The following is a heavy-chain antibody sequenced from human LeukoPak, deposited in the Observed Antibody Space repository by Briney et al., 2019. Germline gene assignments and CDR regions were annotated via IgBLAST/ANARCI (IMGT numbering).Heavy chain of an antibody. CDR2: ISWNSGSI. CDR3: AKDHISSSWYHYYGMDV. J-gene: IGHJ6*02. Sequence: GRSLRLSCAASGFTFDDYAMHWVRHAPGKGLEWVSGISWNSGSIGYADSVKGRFTISRDNAKNSLYLQMNSLRAEDTALYYCAKDHISSSWYHYYGMDVWGQGTTVTVSS. CDR1: GFTFDDYA. V-gene: IGHV3-9*01. D-gene: IGHD6-13*01.